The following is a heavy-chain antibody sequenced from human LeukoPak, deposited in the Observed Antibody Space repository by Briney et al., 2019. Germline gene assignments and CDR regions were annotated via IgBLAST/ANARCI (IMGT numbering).Heavy chain of an antibody. D-gene: IGHD5-24*01. V-gene: IGHV3-21*01. Sequence: GGSLRLSCAASGFTFSDYTLNWVRQAPGEGLEWISSISSSGRFIYYADSLKGRFTISRDNDKESVHLQMVSLRAEDTAVYYCVRETHTMGPSFDYWGQGTLVTVSS. CDR2: ISSSGRFI. CDR1: GFTFSDYT. CDR3: VRETHTMGPSFDY. J-gene: IGHJ4*02.